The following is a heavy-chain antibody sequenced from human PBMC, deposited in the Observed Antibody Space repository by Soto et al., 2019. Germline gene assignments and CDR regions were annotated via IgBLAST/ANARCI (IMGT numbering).Heavy chain of an antibody. CDR2: INPSGGST. Sequence: ASVKVSFKASGYTFTSYYMHWVRQAPGQGLEWMGIINPSGGSTSYAQKFQGRVTMTRDTSTSTVYMELSSLRSEDTAVYYCARDLTQQLVYFDYWGQGTLVTVS. V-gene: IGHV1-46*01. CDR1: GYTFTSYY. J-gene: IGHJ4*02. D-gene: IGHD6-6*01. CDR3: ARDLTQQLVYFDY.